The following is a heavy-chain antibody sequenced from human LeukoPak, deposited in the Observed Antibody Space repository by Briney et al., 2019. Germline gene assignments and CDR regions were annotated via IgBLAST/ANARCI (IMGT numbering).Heavy chain of an antibody. CDR2: ISGSGGST. CDR3: AKDPAGGVWGAIDY. D-gene: IGHD3-10*01. V-gene: IGHV3-23*01. Sequence: SGGSLRLSCAASGFTFSSYAMSWVRQAPGKGLEWVSAISGSGGSTYYADSVKDRFTISRDNSKNTLYLQMNSLRAEDTAVYYCAKDPAGGVWGAIDYWGQGTLVTVSS. J-gene: IGHJ4*02. CDR1: GFTFSSYA.